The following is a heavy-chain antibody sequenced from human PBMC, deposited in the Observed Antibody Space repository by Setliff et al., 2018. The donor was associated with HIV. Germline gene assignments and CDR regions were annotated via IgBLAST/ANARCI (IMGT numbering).Heavy chain of an antibody. J-gene: IGHJ4*02. V-gene: IGHV4-4*08. Sequence: SETLSLTCTVSGGSISSYYWSWIRQPPGKGLEWIGHIYTSGSTNYNPSLKSRVTMSVDTSKNQFPLNLSSVTAADTAVYYCALDPGYRRDYWGQGTLVTVSS. CDR2: IYTSGST. D-gene: IGHD5-12*01. CDR3: ALDPGYRRDY. CDR1: GGSISSYY.